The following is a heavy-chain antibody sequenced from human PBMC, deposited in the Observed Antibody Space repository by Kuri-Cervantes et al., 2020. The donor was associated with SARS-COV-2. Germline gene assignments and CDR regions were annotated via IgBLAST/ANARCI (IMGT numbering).Heavy chain of an antibody. D-gene: IGHD6-6*01. CDR2: ISSSSTI. J-gene: IGHJ6*02. CDR3: ARGIAARRGYYYYGMDV. V-gene: IGHV3-48*02. Sequence: LSLTCAESVFTFSSYSMNWVRQAPGKGLEWVSYISSSSTIDYADSEKGRFTISRDNAKNSLYLQMNSMRDEYTAVYYCARGIAARRGYYYYGMDVWCHETTVTVSS. CDR1: VFTFSSYS.